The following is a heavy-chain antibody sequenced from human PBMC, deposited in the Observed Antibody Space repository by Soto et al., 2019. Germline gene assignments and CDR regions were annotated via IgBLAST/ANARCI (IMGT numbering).Heavy chain of an antibody. CDR1: GGSISSGGYY. J-gene: IGHJ6*02. D-gene: IGHD4-17*01. V-gene: IGHV4-31*03. Sequence: SETLSLTCTVSGGSISSGGYYWSWIRQHPGKGLEWIGYIYYSGSTYYNLSLKSRVTISVDTSKNQFSLKLSSVTAADTAVYYCARFHDYGDYDYYYYGMDVWGQGTTVTVSS. CDR3: ARFHDYGDYDYYYYGMDV. CDR2: IYYSGST.